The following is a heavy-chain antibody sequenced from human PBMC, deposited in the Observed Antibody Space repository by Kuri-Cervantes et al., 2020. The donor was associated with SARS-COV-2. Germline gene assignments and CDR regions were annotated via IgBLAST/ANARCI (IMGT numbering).Heavy chain of an antibody. V-gene: IGHV3-48*03. Sequence: GGSLRLSCAASGFTVSTNYMSWVRQAPGKGLEWVSYISSSGSTIYYADSVKGRFTISRDNAKNSLYLQMNSLRAEDTAVYYCARAYCGGDCFPPYYYYYGMDVWGQGTTVTVSS. D-gene: IGHD2-21*02. CDR2: ISSSGSTI. CDR1: GFTVSTNY. CDR3: ARAYCGGDCFPPYYYYYGMDV. J-gene: IGHJ6*02.